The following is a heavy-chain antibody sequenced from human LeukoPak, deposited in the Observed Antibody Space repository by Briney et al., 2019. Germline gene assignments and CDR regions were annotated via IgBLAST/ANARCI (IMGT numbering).Heavy chain of an antibody. CDR2: ISSGSSDI. D-gene: IGHD5-18*01. CDR3: ARLTGVVNAFDY. Sequence: GGSLRLSCAASGFTFNDYWMHWVRQVPGKGLVWVSSISSGSSDISYADSVKGRFTISRDNATYSLYLQVNSLRAEDTAVYYCARLTGVVNAFDYWGQGTLVTVSS. V-gene: IGHV3-21*01. J-gene: IGHJ4*02. CDR1: GFTFNDYW.